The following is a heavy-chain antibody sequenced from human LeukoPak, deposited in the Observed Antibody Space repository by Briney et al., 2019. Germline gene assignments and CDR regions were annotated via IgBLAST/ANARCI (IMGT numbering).Heavy chain of an antibody. CDR1: GGSISSGGYS. CDR2: IYHSGST. V-gene: IGHV4-30-2*01. J-gene: IGHJ4*02. D-gene: IGHD2-2*01. CDR3: ARVGGPAAMLYFDY. Sequence: PSETLSLTCAVSGGSISSGGYSWSWIRQPPGKGLEWIGYIYHSGSTYYNPSLKSRVTISVDRSKNQFSLKLSSVTAADTAVYYCARVGGPAAMLYFDYWGQGTLVTVSS.